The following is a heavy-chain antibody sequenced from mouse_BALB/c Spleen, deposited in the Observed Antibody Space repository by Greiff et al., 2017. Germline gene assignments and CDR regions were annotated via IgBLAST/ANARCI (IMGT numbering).Heavy chain of an antibody. CDR3: ASSSQTGSYYAMDY. V-gene: IGHV5-9-4*01. CDR2: ISSGGSYT. D-gene: IGHD4-1*01. J-gene: IGHJ4*01. Sequence: EVKVVESGGGLVKPGGSLKLSCAASGFTFSSYAMSWVRQSPEKRLEWVAEISSGGSYTYYPDTVTGRFTISRDNAKNTLYLEMSSLRSEDTAMYYCASSSQTGSYYAMDYWGQGTSVTVSS. CDR1: GFTFSSYA.